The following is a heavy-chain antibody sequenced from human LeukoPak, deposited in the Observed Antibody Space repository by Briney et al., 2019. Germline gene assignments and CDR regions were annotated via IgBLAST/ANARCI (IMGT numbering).Heavy chain of an antibody. CDR3: ASSVNIWDGD. Sequence: ASVKVSCKASGYTFTTYDVNWLRQAPGQGLEWMGRISAHDGYTNFAQKFQGRVTATTDTSTSTEYMELRSLRSDDTGLYYCASSVNIWDGDWGERTLVTVSS. CDR1: GYTFTTYD. V-gene: IGHV1-18*01. J-gene: IGHJ4*02. D-gene: IGHD3-16*01. CDR2: ISAHDGYT.